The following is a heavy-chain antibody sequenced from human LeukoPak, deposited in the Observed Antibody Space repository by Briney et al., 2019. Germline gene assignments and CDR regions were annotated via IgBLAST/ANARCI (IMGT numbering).Heavy chain of an antibody. D-gene: IGHD2-2*01. Sequence: SETLSLTCAVYGGSFSGYYWSWIRQAPGKGLEWIGEINHSGSTNYNPSLKSRVTISVDTSKNQFSLKLSSVTAADTAVYYCARGSCSSTSCYRQYNWFDPWGQGTLVTVSS. CDR3: ARGSCSSTSCYRQYNWFDP. V-gene: IGHV4-34*01. CDR1: GGSFSGYY. J-gene: IGHJ5*02. CDR2: INHSGST.